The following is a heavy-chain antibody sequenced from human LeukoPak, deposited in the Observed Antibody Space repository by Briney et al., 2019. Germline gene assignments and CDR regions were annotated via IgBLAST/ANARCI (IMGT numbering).Heavy chain of an antibody. CDR2: LSYTGKT. D-gene: IGHD3-9*01. V-gene: IGHV4-59*02. CDR3: SEGYFEGFGK. J-gene: IGHJ4*02. CDR1: GASVISSH. Sequence: PSETLSLTCLVSGASVISSHWNWFLQLPKNRLEGIGCLSYTGKTDYNPYLTSRVTISIDTCKNKVSMKMRYLTAADTAVYSCSEGYFEGFGKWGQG.